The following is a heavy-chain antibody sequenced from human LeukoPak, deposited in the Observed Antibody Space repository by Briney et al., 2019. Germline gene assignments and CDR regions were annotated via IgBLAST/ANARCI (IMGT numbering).Heavy chain of an antibody. CDR3: ARDSRGYSYFDY. Sequence: SVKVSCKASGGTFSSYAISWVRQAPGQGLEWMGRIIPILGIANYAQKFQGRVTITADKSTSTAYMELSSLRSEDTAVYYCARDSRGYSYFDYLGQGTLVTVSS. D-gene: IGHD5-18*01. V-gene: IGHV1-69*04. CDR1: GGTFSSYA. CDR2: IIPILGIA. J-gene: IGHJ4*02.